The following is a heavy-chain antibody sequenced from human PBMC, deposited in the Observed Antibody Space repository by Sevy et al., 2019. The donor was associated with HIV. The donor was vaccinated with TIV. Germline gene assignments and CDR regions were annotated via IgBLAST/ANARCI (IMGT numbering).Heavy chain of an antibody. CDR2: ISGTGGTT. V-gene: IGHV3-23*01. D-gene: IGHD1-26*01. J-gene: IGHJ4*02. CDR3: AKDRIEGASKLDY. CDR1: GFTFGNYA. Sequence: GGSQRLSCAASGFTFGNYAMTWVRQAAGKGLEWVSSISGTGGTTYYADSVKGRFTISRDNSKNTLYIQMNSLRAEDTAVYYCAKDRIEGASKLDYWGQGTLVTVSS.